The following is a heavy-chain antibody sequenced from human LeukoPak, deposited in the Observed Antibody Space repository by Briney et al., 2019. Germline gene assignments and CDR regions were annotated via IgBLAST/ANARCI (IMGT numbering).Heavy chain of an antibody. CDR3: ARGNSGGWTPVAEPLDH. Sequence: GRSLRLSCAASGFTFSSYAMHWVRRAPGKGLEWVAVISYDGSNKYYADSVKGRFTISRDNSKNTLYLQMNSLRAEDTAVYYCARGNSGGWTPVAEPLDHWGQGTLVTVSS. V-gene: IGHV3-30*04. CDR2: ISYDGSNK. CDR1: GFTFSSYA. J-gene: IGHJ4*02. D-gene: IGHD6-19*01.